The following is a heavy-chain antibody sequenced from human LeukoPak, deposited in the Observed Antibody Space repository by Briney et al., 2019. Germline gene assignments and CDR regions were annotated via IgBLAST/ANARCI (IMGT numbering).Heavy chain of an antibody. D-gene: IGHD2-15*01. V-gene: IGHV4-59*01. Sequence: SETLSLTCTLSGGSISTSYWRRIRQPPGKGLEWIGYIYYSGSTNYNPSLKSRVTISVDTSKNQFSLKLSSVTAADTAVYYCARGPQYCSDGSCYSYAFDIWGQGTMVTVSS. CDR3: ARGPQYCSDGSCYSYAFDI. J-gene: IGHJ3*02. CDR1: GGSISTSY. CDR2: IYYSGST.